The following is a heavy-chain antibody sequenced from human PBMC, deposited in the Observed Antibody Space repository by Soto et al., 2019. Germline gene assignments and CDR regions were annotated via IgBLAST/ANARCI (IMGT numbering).Heavy chain of an antibody. V-gene: IGHV4-4*07. D-gene: IGHD3-22*01. J-gene: IGHJ3*02. CDR2: IYTSGST. CDR1: GGSISSYY. Sequence: SETLSLTCTVSGGSISSYYWSWIRQPAGKGLEWIGRIYTSGSTNYNPSLKSRVTMSVDTSKNQFSLKLSSVTAADTAVYYCASASSGYLADAFDIWRQGTMVTVS. CDR3: ASASSGYLADAFDI.